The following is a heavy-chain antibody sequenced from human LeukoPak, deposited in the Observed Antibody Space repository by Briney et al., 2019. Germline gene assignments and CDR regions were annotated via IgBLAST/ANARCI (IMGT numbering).Heavy chain of an antibody. J-gene: IGHJ4*02. D-gene: IGHD5-24*01. V-gene: IGHV3-21*01. CDR1: AFTFSSYN. Sequence: GGSLRLSCAASAFTFSSYNMNWVRQAPGKGLEWVSSISGSSSNTYYADSVKGRFTISRDNAKNSVYLQMNSLRAEDTAAYYCARDDRAGYPDYWGQGTLVTVSS. CDR3: ARDDRAGYPDY. CDR2: ISGSSSNT.